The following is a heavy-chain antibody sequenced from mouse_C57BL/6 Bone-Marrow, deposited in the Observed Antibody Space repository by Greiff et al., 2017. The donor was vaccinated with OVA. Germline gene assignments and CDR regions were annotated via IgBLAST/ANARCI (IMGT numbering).Heavy chain of an antibody. V-gene: IGHV15-2*01. CDR3: AREGITTVVGGRWYFDV. CDR1: DSEVFPIAY. CDR2: ILPSIGRT. D-gene: IGHD1-1*01. Sequence: VQLQQSGSELRSPGSSVKLSCKDFDSEVFPIAYMSWVRQKPGHGFEWIGGILPSIGRTIYGEKFEDKATLDADTLSNTAYLELNSLTSEDSAIYYCAREGITTVVGGRWYFDVWGTGTTVTVSS. J-gene: IGHJ1*03.